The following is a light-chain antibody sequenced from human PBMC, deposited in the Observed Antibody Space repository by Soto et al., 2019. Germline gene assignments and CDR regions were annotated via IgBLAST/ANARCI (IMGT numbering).Light chain of an antibody. Sequence: EIVMTQSAAAVSVSPGERATPSCRASHSVRSTLAWYQHKPGQPPLLLIYGASSRATGSAASFSSSGSRTEFPPTISRLQSEDFAVYYCQQYNNWWTFGQGTKVDIK. J-gene: IGKJ1*01. V-gene: IGKV3-15*01. CDR3: QQYNNWWT. CDR1: HSVRST. CDR2: GAS.